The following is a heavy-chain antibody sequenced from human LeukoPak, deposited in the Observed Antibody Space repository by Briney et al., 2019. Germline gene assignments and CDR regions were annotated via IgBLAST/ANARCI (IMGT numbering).Heavy chain of an antibody. V-gene: IGHV1-69*05. D-gene: IGHD5-12*01. CDR3: AYEGPRYSGYSFSFDY. Sequence: SSVKVSCKASGGTFSSYAISWVRQAPGQGLEWMGGIIPIFGTANYAQKFQGRVTITTDESTSTAYMELSSLRSEDTAVYYCAYEGPRYSGYSFSFDYWGQGTLVTVSS. CDR2: IIPIFGTA. J-gene: IGHJ4*02. CDR1: GGTFSSYA.